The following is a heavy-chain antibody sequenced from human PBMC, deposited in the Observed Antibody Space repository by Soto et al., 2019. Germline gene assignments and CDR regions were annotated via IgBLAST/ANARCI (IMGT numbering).Heavy chain of an antibody. CDR1: GLNLSHPL. D-gene: IGHD3-9*01. Sequence: GGSLRLSCAASGLNLSHPLMTWVRQSAGKGLEWVGRIKSKTDGGTADYAAPVKGRFTISRDDSKNTVYLQMNSLKTEDTAVYYCTTGIYYDILTGYHNVAYWGQGTLVTVSS. V-gene: IGHV3-15*01. CDR2: IKSKTDGGTA. CDR3: TTGIYYDILTGYHNVAY. J-gene: IGHJ4*02.